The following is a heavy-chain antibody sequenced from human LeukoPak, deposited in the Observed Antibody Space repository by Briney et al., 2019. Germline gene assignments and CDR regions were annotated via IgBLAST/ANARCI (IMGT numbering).Heavy chain of an antibody. D-gene: IGHD2-2*01. Sequence: GGSLRLSCAASGFTFSNYWMSWVRQAPGKGLEWVANIKQDGSEKYYVDSVKGRFTISRDNAKNSLYLQMNSLRAEDTAVYYCARVDCSSTSCLFQHWGQGTLVTVSS. CDR3: ARVDCSSTSCLFQH. CDR1: GFTFSNYW. J-gene: IGHJ1*01. CDR2: IKQDGSEK. V-gene: IGHV3-7*01.